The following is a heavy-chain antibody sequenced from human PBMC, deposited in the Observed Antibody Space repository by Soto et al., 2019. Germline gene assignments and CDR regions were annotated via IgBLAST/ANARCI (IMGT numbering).Heavy chain of an antibody. J-gene: IGHJ4*02. V-gene: IGHV4-39*01. D-gene: IGHD3-22*01. Sequence: QLQLQESGPGLVKPSETLSLTCTVSGGSISGSSYYWGWIRQPPGKGLEWIGSIYYSGSTYYNPSLTSRVTISGDTSKNQFSLQLSSVTAADTAVYYCARSSAVITTLDYFDYWGQGTLVTVSS. CDR1: GGSISGSSYY. CDR3: ARSSAVITTLDYFDY. CDR2: IYYSGST.